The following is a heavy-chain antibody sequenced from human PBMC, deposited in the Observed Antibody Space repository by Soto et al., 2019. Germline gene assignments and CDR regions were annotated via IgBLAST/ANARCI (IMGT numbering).Heavy chain of an antibody. J-gene: IGHJ4*02. Sequence: QVQLVQSGAEVKKPGSSVKVSCKSSGDTFSSYAINCVRQAPGQGLEWLGVITPMFGTATCAQKFKGRVTITAGEITSTVYMELSSLRSEDTAVYYCARVGPARYYDRIGYYSPLDYWGQGTLVTVSS. D-gene: IGHD3-22*01. CDR3: ARVGPARYYDRIGYYSPLDY. V-gene: IGHV1-69*01. CDR1: GDTFSSYA. CDR2: ITPMFGTA.